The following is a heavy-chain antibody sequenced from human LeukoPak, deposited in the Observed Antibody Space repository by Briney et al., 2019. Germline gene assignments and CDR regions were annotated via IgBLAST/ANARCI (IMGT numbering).Heavy chain of an antibody. V-gene: IGHV1-18*01. D-gene: IGHD2-2*01. CDR1: GYTFTSYG. J-gene: IGHJ4*02. CDR2: ISAYNGNT. CDR3: ARDNVVVPAAMPFDY. Sequence: GASVKVSCKASGYTFTSYGISWVRQAPGQGLEWMGWISAYNGNTNYAQKLQGRVTMTTDTSTSTAYMELRSLRSDDTAVYYCARDNVVVPAAMPFDYGGQGTLVTVSS.